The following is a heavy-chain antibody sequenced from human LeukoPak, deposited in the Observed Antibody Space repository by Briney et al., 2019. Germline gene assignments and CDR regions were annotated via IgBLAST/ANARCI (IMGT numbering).Heavy chain of an antibody. V-gene: IGHV5-51*01. D-gene: IGHD4-11*01. Sequence: KVSCKTSGYIFINYWIGWVRQMPGKGLEWMGIIYPGDSDIRYSPSFQGQVTISADKSISTAYLQWSSLKASDTAMYYCARRYSDSQIDYWGQGTLVTVSS. J-gene: IGHJ4*02. CDR3: ARRYSDSQIDY. CDR2: IYPGDSDI. CDR1: GYIFINYW.